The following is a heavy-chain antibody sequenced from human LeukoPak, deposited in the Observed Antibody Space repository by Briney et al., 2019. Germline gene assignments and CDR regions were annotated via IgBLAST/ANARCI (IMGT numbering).Heavy chain of an antibody. CDR1: GFTFSSYA. CDR3: AKDRQEGNFDY. V-gene: IGHV3-23*01. CDR2: ISGSGGST. D-gene: IGHD3-10*01. Sequence: GGSLRLSCAASGFTFSSYAMSWVRQAPGKGLEWVSTISGSGGSTYYADSVKGRFTISRDNSKTTLYLQMNSLRAEDTAVYYCAKDRQEGNFDYWGQGTLVTVSS. J-gene: IGHJ4*02.